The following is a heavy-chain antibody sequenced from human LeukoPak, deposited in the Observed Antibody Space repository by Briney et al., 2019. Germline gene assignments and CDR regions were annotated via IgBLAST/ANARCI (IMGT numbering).Heavy chain of an antibody. Sequence: GASVKVSCKASGYTFTSYYISWVRQAPGQGLEWMGWISAYNGNTKYVQKFQGRVTMTIDTSTTTAYMELRSLTSDDTAVYYCARVRDYYDNSDYSDYWGQGTLVTVSS. V-gene: IGHV1-18*04. CDR3: ARVRDYYDNSDYSDY. CDR2: ISAYNGNT. J-gene: IGHJ4*02. CDR1: GYTFTSYY. D-gene: IGHD3-22*01.